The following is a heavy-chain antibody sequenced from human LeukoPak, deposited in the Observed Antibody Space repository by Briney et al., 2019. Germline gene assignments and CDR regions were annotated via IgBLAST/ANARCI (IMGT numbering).Heavy chain of an antibody. CDR3: IGDFWTGDY. V-gene: IGHV3-15*01. Sequence: GGSLRLSCAASGFTFSNAWVSWVRQAPGKGLEWVGRIKSKTSGGTADYAAPVKGRFTISRDDSKNTLYLQMNSLKTEDTAVYYCIGDFWTGDYWGQGTLVTVSS. CDR2: IKSKTSGGTA. CDR1: GFTFSNAW. D-gene: IGHD3/OR15-3a*01. J-gene: IGHJ4*02.